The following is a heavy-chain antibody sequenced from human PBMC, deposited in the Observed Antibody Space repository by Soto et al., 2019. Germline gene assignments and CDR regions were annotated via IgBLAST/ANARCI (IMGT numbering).Heavy chain of an antibody. CDR1: GFTFSGSA. CDR3: TQTLDSATSIFVDY. V-gene: IGHV3-73*01. D-gene: IGHD2-15*01. J-gene: IGHJ4*02. CDR2: VRSKANSYAT. Sequence: GGSLRLSCAASGFTFSGSAMHWVRQASGKGLEWVGRVRSKANSYATAYAASVKGRFTISRDDSKNTAYLQMNSLKTEDTAVYYCTQTLDSATSIFVDYWGQGTLVTV.